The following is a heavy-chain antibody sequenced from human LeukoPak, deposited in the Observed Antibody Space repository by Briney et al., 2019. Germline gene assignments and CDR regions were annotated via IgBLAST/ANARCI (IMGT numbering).Heavy chain of an antibody. D-gene: IGHD5-12*01. CDR2: INHSGST. V-gene: IGHV4-34*01. CDR1: GGSFSGYY. Sequence: PSETLSLTCAVYGGSFSGYYWSWIRQPPGEGLEWIGEINHSGSTNYNPSLKSRVTISVDTSKNQFSLKLGSVTAADTAVYYRARRSIVATILRHPPYFDYWGQGTLVTVSS. J-gene: IGHJ4*02. CDR3: ARRSIVATILRHPPYFDY.